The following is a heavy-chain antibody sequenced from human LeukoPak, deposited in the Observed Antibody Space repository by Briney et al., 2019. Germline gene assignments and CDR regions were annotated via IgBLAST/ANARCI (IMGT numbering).Heavy chain of an antibody. Sequence: GGSLRLSCAASGFTFSSYSMNWVRQAPGKGLEWVSSISSSSSYIYYADSVKGRFTISRDNAKNSLYLQMNSLRAEDTALYYCARVRSSSRSFDYRGQGTLVTVSS. V-gene: IGHV3-21*01. CDR2: ISSSSSYI. J-gene: IGHJ4*02. CDR3: ARVRSSSRSFDY. CDR1: GFTFSSYS. D-gene: IGHD6-13*01.